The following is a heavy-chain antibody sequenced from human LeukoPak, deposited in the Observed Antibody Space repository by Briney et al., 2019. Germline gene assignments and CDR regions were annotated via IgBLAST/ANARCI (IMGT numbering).Heavy chain of an antibody. CDR3: ERGLTGSGSFDY. CDR2: IYYSGST. J-gene: IGHJ4*02. CDR1: GGSISGYY. V-gene: IGHV4-59*12. Sequence: SETLSLTCSVSGGSISGYYWSWIRQPPGKGLEWIGYIYYSGSTNYNPSLKTRVTISVDTSKNQFSLKLSSVTAADTAVYYCERGLTGSGSFDYWGQGTLVTVSS. D-gene: IGHD3-10*01.